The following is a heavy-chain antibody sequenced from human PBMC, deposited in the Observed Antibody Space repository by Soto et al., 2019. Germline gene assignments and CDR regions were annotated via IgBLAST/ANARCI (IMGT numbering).Heavy chain of an antibody. Sequence: VKVSCKASGYTCTMYYMHCVLQSRLQWREWMGIINPSGGSTSYAQKFQGRVTMTRDTSTSTVYMELSSLRSEDTAVYYCARERARYNWNPLKGGMDVWGQGTTVTVSS. D-gene: IGHD1-20*01. CDR2: INPSGGST. CDR1: GYTCTMYY. CDR3: ARERARYNWNPLKGGMDV. V-gene: IGHV1-46*01. J-gene: IGHJ6*02.